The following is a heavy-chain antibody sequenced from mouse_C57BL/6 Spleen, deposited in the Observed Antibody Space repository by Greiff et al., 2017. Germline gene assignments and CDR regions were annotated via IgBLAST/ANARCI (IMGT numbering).Heavy chain of an antibody. D-gene: IGHD1-1*01. Sequence: VQLVESGPELVKPGASVKISCKASGYTFTDYYINWVKQRPGQGLEWIGWIYPGSGNTKYNEKFKGKATLTVYTSSSTAYMQLSSLTSEDSAVYICARCSYLYFDYWGQGTTLTVSS. CDR3: ARCSYLYFDY. V-gene: IGHV1-84*01. CDR2: IYPGSGNT. CDR1: GYTFTDYY. J-gene: IGHJ2*01.